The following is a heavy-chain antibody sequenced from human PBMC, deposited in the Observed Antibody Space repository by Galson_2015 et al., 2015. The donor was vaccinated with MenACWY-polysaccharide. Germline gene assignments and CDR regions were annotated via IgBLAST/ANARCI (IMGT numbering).Heavy chain of an antibody. CDR1: GFFFSGHD. J-gene: IGHJ4*02. CDR2: ISVSTRSI. Sequence: SLRLSCAASGFFFSGHDVNWVRQAPGQGLEWVAYISVSTRSIDYAGSVEGRFTISRDNVKNSVYLQMNSLRVEDTAVYYCARALTPLRVEIASGALALCGRGTLVTVSA. D-gene: IGHD2-21*01. CDR3: ARALTPLRVEIASGALAL. V-gene: IGHV3-48*03.